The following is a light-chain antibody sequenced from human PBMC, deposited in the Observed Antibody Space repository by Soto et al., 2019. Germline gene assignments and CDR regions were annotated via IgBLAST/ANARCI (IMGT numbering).Light chain of an antibody. V-gene: IGLV1-44*01. CDR3: GAWDDRLNAYV. Sequence: QSVLTQPPSASGTPGQRVTISCSASRSNIGRNTVNWYQQLPGMPPKYLIYSNNQRPSGVPDRFSGSRSGTSASLAISGLQSEDEADYYCGAWDDRLNAYVFGTGTKLTVL. CDR1: RSNIGRNT. J-gene: IGLJ1*01. CDR2: SNN.